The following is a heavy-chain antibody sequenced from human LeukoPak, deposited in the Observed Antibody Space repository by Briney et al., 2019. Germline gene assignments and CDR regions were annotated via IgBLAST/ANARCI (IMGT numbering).Heavy chain of an antibody. J-gene: IGHJ4*02. Sequence: PGGSLRLSCAASGFTVSSNYMSWVRQAPGKGLEWVSVIYSGGSTYYADSVKGRFTISRDNSKNTLYLQMNSLRAEDTAVYYCARGGYYDFWSGYRGTVSADYWGQGTLVTVSS. V-gene: IGHV3-66*01. CDR3: ARGGYYDFWSGYRGTVSADY. D-gene: IGHD3-3*01. CDR2: IYSGGST. CDR1: GFTVSSNY.